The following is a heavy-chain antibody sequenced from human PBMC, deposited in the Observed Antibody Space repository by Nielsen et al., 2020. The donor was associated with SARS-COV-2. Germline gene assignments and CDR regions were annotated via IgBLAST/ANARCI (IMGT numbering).Heavy chain of an antibody. Sequence: GESLKISCAASGFTFSDYAMAWVRQAPGKGLEWVSGIGGSGITYFADSVKGRFSISRDNSKNMVYLQMKSLRAEDTAVYYCAKEDWHFDYWGQGTLVTVSS. CDR1: GFTFSDYA. V-gene: IGHV3-23*01. D-gene: IGHD3/OR15-3a*01. CDR2: IGGSGIT. J-gene: IGHJ4*02. CDR3: AKEDWHFDY.